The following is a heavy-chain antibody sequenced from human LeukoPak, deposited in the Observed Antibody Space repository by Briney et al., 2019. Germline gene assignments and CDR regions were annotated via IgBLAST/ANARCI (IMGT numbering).Heavy chain of an antibody. J-gene: IGHJ4*02. V-gene: IGHV1-18*01. CDR1: GSMFSSYG. D-gene: IGHD6-13*01. CDR2: ISAYNGNT. Sequence: VKPSCNASGSMFSSYGISWVRQSPGHRLECMGWISAYNGNTHYAQKLQGRVTMTTDTSTSTAYMELRSLRSDDTAVYYCAREDSTSWIHYDYWGQRTLVTVSS. CDR3: AREDSTSWIHYDY.